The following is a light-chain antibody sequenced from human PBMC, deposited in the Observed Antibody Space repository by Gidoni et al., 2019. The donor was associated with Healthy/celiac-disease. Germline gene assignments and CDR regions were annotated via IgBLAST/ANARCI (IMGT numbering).Light chain of an antibody. Sequence: EIAMTQSQATLSVSPGERATLSCRASQSVSSNLTWYQQQPGQAPRLLIYGASTRATGIPARFSGSGSGTEFTLTISSLQSEDFAVYYCQQYNSWPPYAFGQGTKLEIK. CDR3: QQYNSWPPYA. CDR1: QSVSSN. CDR2: GAS. V-gene: IGKV3-15*01. J-gene: IGKJ2*01.